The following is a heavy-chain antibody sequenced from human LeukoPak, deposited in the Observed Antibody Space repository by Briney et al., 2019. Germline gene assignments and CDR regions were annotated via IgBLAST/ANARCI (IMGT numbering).Heavy chain of an antibody. D-gene: IGHD3-10*01. J-gene: IGHJ4*02. CDR3: VKVAKYYYGSETYYFFEH. Sequence: GGSLRLSCTVSGFSFSNYWMYWVRQAPGKGLEWVANIKQDGSEKYYVDSVKGRFTISRDNAKNSLDLQMNSLRVEDTGIYYCVKVAKYYYGSETYYFFEHWGQGTPVTASS. CDR1: GFSFSNYW. CDR2: IKQDGSEK. V-gene: IGHV3-7*01.